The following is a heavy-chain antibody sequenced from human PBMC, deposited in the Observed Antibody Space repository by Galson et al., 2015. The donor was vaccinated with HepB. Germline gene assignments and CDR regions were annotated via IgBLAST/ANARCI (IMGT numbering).Heavy chain of an antibody. Sequence: SVKVSCKASGYTFTSYAMHWVRQAPGQRLEWMGWINAGNGNTKYSQKFQGRVTITRDTSASTAYMELSSLRSEDTAVYYCARVVRVVAPTTAVFDYWGQGTLVTVSS. V-gene: IGHV1-3*01. D-gene: IGHD3-10*01. CDR2: INAGNGNT. J-gene: IGHJ4*02. CDR3: ARVVRVVAPTTAVFDY. CDR1: GYTFTSYA.